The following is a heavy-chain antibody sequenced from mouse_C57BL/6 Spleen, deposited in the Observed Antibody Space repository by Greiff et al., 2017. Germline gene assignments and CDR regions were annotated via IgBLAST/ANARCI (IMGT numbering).Heavy chain of an antibody. CDR3: ARSGGYYGNYDYAMDY. J-gene: IGHJ4*01. CDR2: IYPSDSET. Sequence: VQLQQPGAELVRPGSSVKLSCKASGYTFTSYWMDWVKQRPGQGLEWIGNIYPSDSETHYNQKFKDKATLTVDKSSSTAYMQLSSLTSEDSAVYYCARSGGYYGNYDYAMDYWGQGTSVTVSS. V-gene: IGHV1-61*01. D-gene: IGHD2-1*01. CDR1: GYTFTSYW.